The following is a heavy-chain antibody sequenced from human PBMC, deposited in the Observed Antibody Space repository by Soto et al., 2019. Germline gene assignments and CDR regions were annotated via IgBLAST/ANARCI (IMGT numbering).Heavy chain of an antibody. CDR2: IIPIFGTA. CDR3: ARDRAYYYGSGVIGYYYGMDV. CDR1: GGTFSSYA. D-gene: IGHD3-10*01. Sequence: GASVKVSCKASGGTFSSYAISWVRQAPGQGLERKRRIIPIFGTANYAQKFQGRVTITADESTSTAYMELSSLRSEDTAVYYCARDRAYYYGSGVIGYYYGMDVWGQGTTVTVSS. V-gene: IGHV1-69*13. J-gene: IGHJ6*02.